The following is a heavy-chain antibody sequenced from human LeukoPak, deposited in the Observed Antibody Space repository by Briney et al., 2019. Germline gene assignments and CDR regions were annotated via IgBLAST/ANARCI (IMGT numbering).Heavy chain of an antibody. Sequence: SETLSLTCTVSGGSISSYYWSWIRQPPGKGLEWIGYIYYSGSTNYNPSLKSRVTISVDTSKNQFSLKLSSVTAADTAVYYCASRKRGYSYGYSGYYYGMDVWGQGTTVTVSS. V-gene: IGHV4-59*01. CDR2: IYYSGST. CDR3: ASRKRGYSYGYSGYYYGMDV. D-gene: IGHD5-18*01. J-gene: IGHJ6*02. CDR1: GGSISSYY.